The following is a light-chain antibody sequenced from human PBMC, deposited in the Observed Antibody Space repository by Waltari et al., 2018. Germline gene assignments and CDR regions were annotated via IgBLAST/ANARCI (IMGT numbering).Light chain of an antibody. CDR2: DAS. CDR1: HDISNY. CDR3: QQYDNLPLT. V-gene: IGKV1-33*01. J-gene: IGKJ3*01. Sequence: DIHMTQSPSPLSASVGDRVTITCQASHDISNYLNWYQQKPGKATKLLIYDASNLETGVPSRFRGSGSGTDFIFTISSLQPEDIATYYCQQYDNLPLTFGPGTKVDIK.